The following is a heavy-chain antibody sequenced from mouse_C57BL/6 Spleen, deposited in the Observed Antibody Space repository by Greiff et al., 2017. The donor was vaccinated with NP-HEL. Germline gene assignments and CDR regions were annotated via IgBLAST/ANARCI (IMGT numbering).Heavy chain of an antibody. D-gene: IGHD4-1*01. V-gene: IGHV1-69*01. Sequence: VQLQQPGAELVMPGASVKLSCKASGYTFTSYWMHWVKQRPGQGLEWIGEIDPSDSYTNYNQKFKGKSTLTVDKSSSTAYMQLSSLPSEDSAVYYCARSGGDYYFDYWGQGTTLTVSS. J-gene: IGHJ2*01. CDR3: ARSGGDYYFDY. CDR2: IDPSDSYT. CDR1: GYTFTSYW.